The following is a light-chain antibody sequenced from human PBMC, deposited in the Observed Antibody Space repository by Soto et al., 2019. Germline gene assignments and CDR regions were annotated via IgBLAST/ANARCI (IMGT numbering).Light chain of an antibody. J-gene: IGKJ1*01. V-gene: IGKV1-39*01. CDR2: AAS. CDR3: QQSYSTPGT. CDR1: QTIDRY. Sequence: IHMSQSPSSLSASLEDTVTITSRASQTIDRYLNWFQQKSGQAPKLLMNAASSLQSGVPSRFSGSGSGTDFTLTISSLQPEDFATYYCQQSYSTPGTFGQGTKVDIK.